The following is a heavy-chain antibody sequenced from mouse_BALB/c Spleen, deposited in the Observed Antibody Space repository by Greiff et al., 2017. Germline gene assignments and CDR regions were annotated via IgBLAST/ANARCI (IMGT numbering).Heavy chain of an antibody. J-gene: IGHJ1*01. V-gene: IGHV1-9*01. Sequence: LLESGAELMKPGASVKISCKATGYTFSSYWIEWVKQRPGHGLEWIGEILPGSGSTNYNEKFKGKATFTADTSSNTAYMQLSSLTSEDSAVYYCARSVSYYGNYWYFDVWGAGTTVTVSS. CDR3: ARSVSYYGNYWYFDV. CDR1: GYTFSSYW. D-gene: IGHD2-10*01. CDR2: ILPGSGST.